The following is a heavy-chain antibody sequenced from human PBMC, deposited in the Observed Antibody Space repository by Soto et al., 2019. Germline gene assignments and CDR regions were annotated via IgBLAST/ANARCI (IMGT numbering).Heavy chain of an antibody. D-gene: IGHD3-22*01. CDR3: ARGLNYYDSSGDSWFDP. Sequence: WTWIRQPPGKGLEWIGYIYHTGTTYYNTSLKSRVTVSVGRSKNQFSLKMSSVTAADTAVYYCARGLNYYDSSGDSWFDPWGQGTLVTVSS. CDR2: IYHTGTT. V-gene: IGHV4-30-2*01. J-gene: IGHJ5*02.